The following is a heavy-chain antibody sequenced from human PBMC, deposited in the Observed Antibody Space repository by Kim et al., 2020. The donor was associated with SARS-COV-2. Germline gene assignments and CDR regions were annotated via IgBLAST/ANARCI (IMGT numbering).Heavy chain of an antibody. CDR2: Y. J-gene: IGHJ4*02. D-gene: IGHD2-8*02. V-gene: IGHV6-1*01. Sequence: YNYALSVKSRITNNPDTSKNPFSLQLNSVTPDDTAVYYCARITGGSPDYWGQGTLVTVSS. CDR3: ARITGGSPDY.